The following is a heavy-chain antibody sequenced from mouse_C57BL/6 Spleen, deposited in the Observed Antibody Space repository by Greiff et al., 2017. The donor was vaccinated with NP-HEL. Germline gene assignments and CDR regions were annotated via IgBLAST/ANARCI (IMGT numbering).Heavy chain of an antibody. D-gene: IGHD1-1*01. Sequence: VQLQQPGAELVKPGASVKLSCKASGYTFTSYWMQWVKQRPGQGLEWIREIDPSDSYTNYNQKFKGKATLTVDTSSSTAYMQLSSLTSEDSAVYYCARDGSRGGYFDVWGTGTTVTVSS. V-gene: IGHV1-50*01. CDR3: ARDGSRGGYFDV. CDR2: IDPSDSYT. CDR1: GYTFTSYW. J-gene: IGHJ1*03.